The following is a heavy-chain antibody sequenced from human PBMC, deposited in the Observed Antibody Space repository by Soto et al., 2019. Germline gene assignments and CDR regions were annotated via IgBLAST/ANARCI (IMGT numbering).Heavy chain of an antibody. J-gene: IGHJ5*02. CDR1: GGTFSSYA. CDR3: ARDHVSWFDP. Sequence: ASVKVSCKASGGTFSSYAISWVRQAPGQGLEWMGGIIPIFGTANYAQKFQGRVTITADESTSTAYMELSSLRSEDTAVYYCARDHVSWFDPWGQGTLVTVSS. V-gene: IGHV1-69*13. CDR2: IIPIFGTA.